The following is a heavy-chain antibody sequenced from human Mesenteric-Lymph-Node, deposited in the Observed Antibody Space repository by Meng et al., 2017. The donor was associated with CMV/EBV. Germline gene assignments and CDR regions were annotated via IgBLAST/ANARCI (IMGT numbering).Heavy chain of an antibody. Sequence: QFQLQQWGAGRWKPSETLSLTCAVYGGSFSAYYWSWIRQPPGKGLEWIGEINHSGSTNYNPSLKSRITISVDTSKNQFSLKLTSVTAADTAVYFCASLAPLNNTKDKIPSGYWGQGTLVTVSS. CDR1: GGSFSAYY. CDR3: ASLAPLNNTKDKIPSGY. CDR2: INHSGST. D-gene: IGHD1-14*01. J-gene: IGHJ4*02. V-gene: IGHV4-34*01.